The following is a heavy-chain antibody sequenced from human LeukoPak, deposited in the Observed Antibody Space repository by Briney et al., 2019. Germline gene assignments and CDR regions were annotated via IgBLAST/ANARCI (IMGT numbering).Heavy chain of an antibody. Sequence: ASVKVSCKASGGTFSSYAISWVRQAPGQGLEWMGGIIPIFGTANYAQKFQGRVTITADKSTSTAYMELSSLRSEDTAVYYCARGDYYDSSGYYGYTSFDYWGQGTLVTVSS. CDR1: GGTFSSYA. V-gene: IGHV1-69*06. CDR3: ARGDYYDSSGYYGYTSFDY. CDR2: IIPIFGTA. J-gene: IGHJ4*02. D-gene: IGHD3-22*01.